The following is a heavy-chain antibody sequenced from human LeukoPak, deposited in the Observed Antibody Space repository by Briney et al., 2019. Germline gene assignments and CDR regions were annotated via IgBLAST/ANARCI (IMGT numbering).Heavy chain of an antibody. V-gene: IGHV1-69*01. J-gene: IGHJ4*02. D-gene: IGHD2-2*01. CDR2: IIPIFGTA. CDR1: GGTFSSYA. Sequence: GSSVKVSCKASGGTFSSYAISWVRQAPGQGLEWMGGIIPIFGTANYAQKFQGRVTITADESTSTAYMELSSLRSEDTAVYYCARDPPLECSSTSCYDDYWGQGTLVTVSS. CDR3: ARDPPLECSSTSCYDDY.